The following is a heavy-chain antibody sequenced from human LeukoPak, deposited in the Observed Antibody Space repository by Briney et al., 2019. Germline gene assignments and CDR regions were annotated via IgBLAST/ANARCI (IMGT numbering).Heavy chain of an antibody. CDR1: GFTFSDYW. CDR3: ARDVTWKLDC. CDR2: INQNGGAK. D-gene: IGHD1-1*01. V-gene: IGHV3-7*01. Sequence: GGSLRLSCTASGFTFSDYWMTWVRQAPGKGPEWVANINQNGGAKFYLDSVRGRFTISRDNPKNSMYLQMNDLRAEDTAIYYCARDVTWKLDCWGQGTLVTVSS. J-gene: IGHJ4*02.